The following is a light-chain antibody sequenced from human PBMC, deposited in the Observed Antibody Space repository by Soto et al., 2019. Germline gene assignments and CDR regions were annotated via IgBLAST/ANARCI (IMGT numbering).Light chain of an antibody. CDR2: WAS. Sequence: DIVMTQSPDSLAVSLGERATINCKSSQSVLYSSHNKNYLAWYQQKPGQPPKLLIYWASTRESGVPDRFSGSGSGTDFTLTISSLQAEDVAVYYCQQYYSTRFTFGPGTKVDIK. CDR1: QSVLYSSHNKNY. CDR3: QQYYSTRFT. J-gene: IGKJ3*01. V-gene: IGKV4-1*01.